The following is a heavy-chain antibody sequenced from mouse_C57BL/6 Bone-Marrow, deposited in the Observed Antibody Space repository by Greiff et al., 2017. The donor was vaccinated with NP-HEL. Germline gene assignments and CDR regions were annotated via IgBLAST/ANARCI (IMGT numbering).Heavy chain of an antibody. CDR1: GYTFTSYW. V-gene: IGHV1-64*01. CDR3: ARERTTVVATGDYFDY. J-gene: IGHJ2*01. D-gene: IGHD1-1*01. Sequence: QVQLQQSGAELVKPGASVKLSCKASGYTFTSYWMHWVKQRPGQGLEWIGMIHPNSGSTNYNEKFKSKATLTVDKSSSTAYMQLSSLTSEDSAVYYCARERTTVVATGDYFDYWGQGTTLTVSS. CDR2: IHPNSGST.